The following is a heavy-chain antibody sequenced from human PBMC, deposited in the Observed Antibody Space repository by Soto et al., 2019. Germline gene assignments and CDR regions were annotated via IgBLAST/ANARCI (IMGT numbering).Heavy chain of an antibody. Sequence: GESLKISCKGSGYSFTSYWIGWVRQMPGKGLEWMGIIYPGDSDTRYSPSFQGQVTISADKAISTAYLPWGSLKASDTAMYYCARSPELEPRLAHAFDIWGKGTMVTVSS. CDR1: GYSFTSYW. D-gene: IGHD1-1*01. CDR3: ARSPELEPRLAHAFDI. J-gene: IGHJ3*02. V-gene: IGHV5-51*01. CDR2: IYPGDSDT.